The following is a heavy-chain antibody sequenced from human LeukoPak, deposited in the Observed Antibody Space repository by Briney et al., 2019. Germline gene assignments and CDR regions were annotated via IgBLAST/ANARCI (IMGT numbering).Heavy chain of an antibody. CDR3: GRDLGDYGGYNWFDP. V-gene: IGHV1-18*01. CDR2: ISAYNGNT. Sequence: HGASVKVSCKASGYTFTSYGISWVRQAPGQGLEWMGWISAYNGNTNYAQKLQGRVTMTTDTSTSTAYMELRSLRSDDTAVYYCGRDLGDYGGYNWFDPWGQGTLVTVSS. D-gene: IGHD4-17*01. J-gene: IGHJ5*02. CDR1: GYTFTSYG.